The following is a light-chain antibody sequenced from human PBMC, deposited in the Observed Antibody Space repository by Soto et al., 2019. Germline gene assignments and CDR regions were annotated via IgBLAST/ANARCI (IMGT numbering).Light chain of an antibody. Sequence: EIVLTQSPGTLSLSPGERATLSCRASQNLGSGYLAWYQQKPGQAPRILIYAASSRATGIPDRFSGSGSGTDFTLSISSLEPEDFAVYYCQQRSNWPPWTFGQGTKVEIK. CDR3: QQRSNWPPWT. V-gene: IGKV3D-20*02. J-gene: IGKJ1*01. CDR2: AAS. CDR1: QNLGSGY.